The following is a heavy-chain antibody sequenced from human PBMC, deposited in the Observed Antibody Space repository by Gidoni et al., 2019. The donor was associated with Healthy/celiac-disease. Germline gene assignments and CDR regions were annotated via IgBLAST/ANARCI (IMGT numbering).Heavy chain of an antibody. CDR3: ARRYSAAGSGTLPHYYYGMDV. CDR2: IDYSGST. D-gene: IGHD6-13*01. CDR1: GGSISSYY. J-gene: IGHJ6*02. Sequence: QVQLQESGPGLVKPSETLSLTCTVSGGSISSYYWSWIRQPPGKGLEWIGYIDYSGSTNYNPPLKSRVTISVDTSKNQFSLKLSSVTAADTAVYYCARRYSAAGSGTLPHYYYGMDVWGQGTTVTVSS. V-gene: IGHV4-59*08.